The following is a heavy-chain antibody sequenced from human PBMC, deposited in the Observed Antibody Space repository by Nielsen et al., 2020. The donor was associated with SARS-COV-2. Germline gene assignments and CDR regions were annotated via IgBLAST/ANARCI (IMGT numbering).Heavy chain of an antibody. CDR3: ARERVIAAAGYYYYYYGMDV. J-gene: IGHJ6*02. CDR2: RSATSGNI. D-gene: IGHD6-13*01. V-gene: IGHV3-48*01. Sequence: GGSLRLSCTASGFTFSTYGMNWVRQAPGKGLESVSYRSATSGNIKYAESVKGRFTISSDNAKNSLYLQMNSLRAEDTAVYYCARERVIAAAGYYYYYYGMDVWGQGTTVTVSS. CDR1: GFTFSTYG.